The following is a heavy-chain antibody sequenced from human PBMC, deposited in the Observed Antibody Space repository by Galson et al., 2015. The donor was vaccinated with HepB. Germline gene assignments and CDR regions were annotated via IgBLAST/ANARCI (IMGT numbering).Heavy chain of an antibody. Sequence: CAASGFSFSSYALHWVRQAPGKGLEWVAVISVDGNTIYYADSVKGRFTISRDNSRKTLYLQMNSLRAEDTAVYYCARNFIAGVSVYYYGMDVWGQGTTVTVSS. CDR3: ARNFIAGVSVYYYGMDV. D-gene: IGHD3-16*02. V-gene: IGHV3-30*04. J-gene: IGHJ6*02. CDR2: ISVDGNTI. CDR1: GFSFSSYA.